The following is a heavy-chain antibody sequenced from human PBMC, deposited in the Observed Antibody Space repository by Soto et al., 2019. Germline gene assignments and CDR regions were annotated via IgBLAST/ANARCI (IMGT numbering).Heavy chain of an antibody. Sequence: PGGSLRLSCAASGFTFSSYSMNWVRQAPGKGLEWVSAISGSGGSTYYADSVKGRFTISRDNSKNTLYLQMNSLRAEDTAVYYCAKGPLRNNWNYYYYYMDVWGKGTTVTVSS. CDR3: AKGPLRNNWNYYYYYMDV. CDR2: ISGSGGST. V-gene: IGHV3-23*01. J-gene: IGHJ6*03. D-gene: IGHD1-20*01. CDR1: GFTFSSYS.